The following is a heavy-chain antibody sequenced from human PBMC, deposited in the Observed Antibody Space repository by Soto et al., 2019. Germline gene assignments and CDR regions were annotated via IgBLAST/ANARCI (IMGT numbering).Heavy chain of an antibody. CDR2: IWYDGTDK. V-gene: IGHV3-33*01. CDR3: TTSGVVVPAAIRMDV. Sequence: SLRLSCAASGFTFNNYDMHWVRQAPGKGLEWVAVIWYDGTDKYYADSVKGRFTISRDNSKNTLYLQMNSLKTEDTAVYYCTTSGVVVPAAIRMDVWGQGTTVTGS. D-gene: IGHD2-2*01. J-gene: IGHJ6*02. CDR1: GFTFNNYD.